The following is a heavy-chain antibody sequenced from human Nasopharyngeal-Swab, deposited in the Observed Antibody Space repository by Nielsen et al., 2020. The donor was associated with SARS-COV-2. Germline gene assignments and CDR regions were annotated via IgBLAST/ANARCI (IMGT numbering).Heavy chain of an antibody. D-gene: IGHD6-13*01. CDR1: GGSISSSSYY. V-gene: IGHV4-39*07. CDR2: INHSGST. CDR3: ARAGIAAAGYYYYGMDV. Sequence: GSLRLSCTVSGGSISSSSYYWGWIRQPPGKGLEWIGEINHSGSTNYNPSLKSRVTISVDTSKNQFSLKLSSVTAADTAVYYCARAGIAAAGYYYYGMDVWGQGTTVTVSS. J-gene: IGHJ6*02.